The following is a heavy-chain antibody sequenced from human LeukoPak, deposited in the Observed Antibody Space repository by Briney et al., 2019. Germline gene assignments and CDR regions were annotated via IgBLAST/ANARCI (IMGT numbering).Heavy chain of an antibody. Sequence: PGGSLRLSCAASGFTFSSYAMHWVRQAPGKGLEWVAVISYDGSNKYYADSVKGRFTISRDNSKNTLYLQMNSLRAEDTAVYYCALSEPGYYYYYYGMDVWGQGTTVTVSS. CDR1: GFTFSSYA. D-gene: IGHD1-1*01. CDR3: ALSEPGYYYYYYGMDV. V-gene: IGHV3-30-3*01. CDR2: ISYDGSNK. J-gene: IGHJ6*02.